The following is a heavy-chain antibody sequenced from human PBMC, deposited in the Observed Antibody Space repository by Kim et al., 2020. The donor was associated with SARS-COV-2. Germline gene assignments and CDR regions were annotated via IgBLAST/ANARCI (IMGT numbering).Heavy chain of an antibody. CDR2: IYYSGST. Sequence: SETLSLTCTVSGGSISSSSYYWGWIRQPPGKGLEWIGSIYYSGSTYYNPSLKSRVTISVDTSKNQFSLKLSSVTAADTAVYYCARGEDGFGESPFFDYWGQGTLVTVSS. CDR1: GGSISSSSYY. V-gene: IGHV4-39*07. CDR3: ARGEDGFGESPFFDY. D-gene: IGHD3-10*01. J-gene: IGHJ4*02.